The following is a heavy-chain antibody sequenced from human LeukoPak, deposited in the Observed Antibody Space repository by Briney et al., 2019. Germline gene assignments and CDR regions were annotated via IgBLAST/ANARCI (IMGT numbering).Heavy chain of an antibody. CDR3: ATADYYDSSGYSDY. J-gene: IGHJ4*02. V-gene: IGHV1-2*02. CDR1: GYTFTGYY. Sequence: ASVKVSCKASGYTFTGYYMHWVRQAPGQGLEWMGWINPNSGGTNYAQKCQGRVTMTRDTSISTAYMELSRLRSDDTAVYYCATADYYDSSGYSDYWGQGTLVTVSS. D-gene: IGHD3-22*01. CDR2: INPNSGGT.